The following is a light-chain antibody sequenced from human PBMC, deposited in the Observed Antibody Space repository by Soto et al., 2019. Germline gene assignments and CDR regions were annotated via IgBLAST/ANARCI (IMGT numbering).Light chain of an antibody. CDR2: AAS. J-gene: IGKJ5*01. V-gene: IGKV1-12*01. Sequence: IQMTQSPSSVSASVGDRVTITCRASQGISSSLAWYQQKPRKAPKLLIYAASTLQSGVSSRFSGSGSGTDFTLTISSLQPEDFATYYCQQSFSVPPTFGQGTRLEIK. CDR1: QGISSS. CDR3: QQSFSVPPT.